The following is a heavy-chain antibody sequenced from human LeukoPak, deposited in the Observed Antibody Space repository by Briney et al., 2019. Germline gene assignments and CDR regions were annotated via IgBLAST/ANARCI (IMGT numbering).Heavy chain of an antibody. V-gene: IGHV3-7*01. CDR1: GFTLSSYW. CDR3: ASADCGGDCLHAFDI. D-gene: IGHD2-21*02. J-gene: IGHJ3*02. CDR2: IKQDGSEK. Sequence: GGSLRLSCAASGFTLSSYWMSWVRQAPGKGLEWVANIKQDGSEKYYVDSVKGRFTISRDNAKNSLYLQMNSLRAEDTAVYYCASADCGGDCLHAFDIWGQGTMVTVSS.